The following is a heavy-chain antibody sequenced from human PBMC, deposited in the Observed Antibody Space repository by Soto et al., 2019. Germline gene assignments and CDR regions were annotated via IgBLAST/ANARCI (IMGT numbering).Heavy chain of an antibody. D-gene: IGHD6-13*01. CDR2: ISYDGSNK. Sequence: GGSLRLSCAASGFTFSSYAMHWVRQAPGKGLEWVAVISYDGSNKYYADSVKGRFTISRDNSKNTLYLQMNSLRAEDTAVYYCARARAVPDQFGRSSWYMSPTAYYYGMDVWGQGTTVTVSS. V-gene: IGHV3-30-3*01. CDR3: ARARAVPDQFGRSSWYMSPTAYYYGMDV. J-gene: IGHJ6*02. CDR1: GFTFSSYA.